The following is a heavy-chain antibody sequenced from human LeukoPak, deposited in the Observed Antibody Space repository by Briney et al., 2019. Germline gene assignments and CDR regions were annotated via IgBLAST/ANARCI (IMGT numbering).Heavy chain of an antibody. CDR2: VSSSGSTI. D-gene: IGHD6-13*01. V-gene: IGHV3-48*04. Sequence: GGSLRLSCAASGFTFSSSWMTWVRQAPGKGLEWVSYVSSSGSTIYYADSVKGRFTISRDNAKNSLYLQMNSLRAEDTAVYYCARDGAYSSSPDFDYWGQGTLVTVSS. CDR1: GFTFSSSW. CDR3: ARDGAYSSSPDFDY. J-gene: IGHJ4*02.